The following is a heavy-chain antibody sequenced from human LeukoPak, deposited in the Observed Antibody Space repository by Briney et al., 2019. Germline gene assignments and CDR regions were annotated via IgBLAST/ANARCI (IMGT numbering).Heavy chain of an antibody. Sequence: ASVKVSCKASGGTFSSYAISWVRQAPGQGLEWMGWISAYNGNTNYAQKLQGRVTMTTDTSTSTAYMELRSLRSDDTAVYYCARDVDFWSGEDAFDIWGQGTMVTVSS. CDR2: ISAYNGNT. J-gene: IGHJ3*02. CDR1: GGTFSSYA. D-gene: IGHD3-3*01. V-gene: IGHV1-18*01. CDR3: ARDVDFWSGEDAFDI.